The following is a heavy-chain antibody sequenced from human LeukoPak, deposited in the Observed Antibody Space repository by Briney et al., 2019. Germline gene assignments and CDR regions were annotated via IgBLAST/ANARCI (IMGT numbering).Heavy chain of an antibody. V-gene: IGHV1-18*01. D-gene: IGHD3-10*01. CDR3: ARDGDYVLLWFGELPADY. J-gene: IGHJ4*02. Sequence: ASVKVSCKASGYTFTSYGISWVRQAPGQGLEWMGWISAYNGNTNYAQKLQGRVTMTTDTSTSTAYMELRSLRSDDTAVYYCARDGDYVLLWFGELPADYWGQGTLVTVSS. CDR1: GYTFTSYG. CDR2: ISAYNGNT.